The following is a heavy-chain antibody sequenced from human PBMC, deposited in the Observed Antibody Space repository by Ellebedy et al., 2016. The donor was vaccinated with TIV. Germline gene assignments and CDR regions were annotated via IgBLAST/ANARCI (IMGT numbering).Heavy chain of an antibody. Sequence: SETLSLTCTVYGDSISRSSSYWGWIRQPPAKGLEWIGSIYYSGSTYYNPSLKSRVTISVDPSKNQFSLRLTSVTAADTAVYYCARWFGELLYVRWFDPWGQGTLVTVSS. V-gene: IGHV4-39*01. CDR2: IYYSGST. J-gene: IGHJ5*02. D-gene: IGHD3-10*01. CDR3: ARWFGELLYVRWFDP. CDR1: GDSISRSSSY.